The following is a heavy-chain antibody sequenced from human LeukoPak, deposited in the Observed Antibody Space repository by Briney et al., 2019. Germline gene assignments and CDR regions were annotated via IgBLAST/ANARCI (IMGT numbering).Heavy chain of an antibody. V-gene: IGHV1-69*13. CDR3: ARGSRGYSYGSVGYYFDY. CDR1: GGTFSSYA. CDR2: IIPIFGTA. J-gene: IGHJ4*02. Sequence: SVKVSCKASGGTFSSYAISWVRQAPGQGLEWMGGIIPIFGTANYAQKFQGRVTITADESTSTAYMELSSLGSEDTAVYYCARGSRGYSYGSVGYYFDYWGQGTLVTVSS. D-gene: IGHD5-18*01.